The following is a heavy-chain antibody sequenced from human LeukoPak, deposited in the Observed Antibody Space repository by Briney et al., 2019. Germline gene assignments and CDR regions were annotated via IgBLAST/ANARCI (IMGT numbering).Heavy chain of an antibody. Sequence: GGSLRLSCAASGFTFDDYAMHWVRQAPGKGLEWVSGISWNSGSIGYADSVKGRFTICRDNAKNSLYLQMNSLRAEDMALYYCAKGTDYGDYAYFDYWGQGTLVTVSS. V-gene: IGHV3-9*03. CDR1: GFTFDDYA. J-gene: IGHJ4*02. CDR3: AKGTDYGDYAYFDY. CDR2: ISWNSGSI. D-gene: IGHD4-17*01.